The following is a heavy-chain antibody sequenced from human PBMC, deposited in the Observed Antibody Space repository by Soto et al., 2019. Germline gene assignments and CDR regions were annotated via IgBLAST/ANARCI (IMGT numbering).Heavy chain of an antibody. CDR3: ARGDLIRDF. CDR1: GGSFSDYY. Sequence: ETLSLRCAVYGGSFSDYYWGWIRQPPGKGLEWIGEINHSGSTNYSPSLKSRVTISVDTSKNQFSLKLSSVTAADTAVYYCARGDLIRDFWGQGTLVTVSS. J-gene: IGHJ4*02. V-gene: IGHV4-34*01. CDR2: INHSGST.